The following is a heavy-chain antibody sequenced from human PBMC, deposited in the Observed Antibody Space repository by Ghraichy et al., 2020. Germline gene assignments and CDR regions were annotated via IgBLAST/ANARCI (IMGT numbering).Heavy chain of an antibody. CDR1: GGSISSNDYY. J-gene: IGHJ4*02. CDR2: ISFSGTT. D-gene: IGHD3-10*01. V-gene: IGHV4-39*01. Sequence: SETLSLTCTVTGGSISSNDYYWGWIRQPPGKGLEWIGTISFSGTTYYNPTLKSRVTLSVDTSKNQFSLKLISVIAADTAVYFCARRNRGFDYWGQGALAT. CDR3: ARRNRGFDY.